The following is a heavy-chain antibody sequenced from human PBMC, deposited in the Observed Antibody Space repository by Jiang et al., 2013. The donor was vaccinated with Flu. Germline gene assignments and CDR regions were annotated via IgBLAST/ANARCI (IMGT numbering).Heavy chain of an antibody. V-gene: IGHV5-51*01. Sequence: KISCKGSGYSFTSYWIGWVRQMPGKGLEWMGIIYPGDSDTRYSPSFQGQVTISADKSISTAYLQWSSLKASDTAMYYCARPYGSGSYYNWDDAFDIWGQGTMVTVSS. CDR1: GYSFTSYW. CDR2: IYPGDSDT. CDR3: ARPYGSGSYYNWDDAFDI. J-gene: IGHJ3*02. D-gene: IGHD3-10*01.